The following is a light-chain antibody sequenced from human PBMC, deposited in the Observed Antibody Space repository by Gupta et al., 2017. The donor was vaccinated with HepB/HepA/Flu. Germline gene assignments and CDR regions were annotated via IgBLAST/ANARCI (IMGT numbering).Light chain of an antibody. Sequence: DIVLTQSPGTLSLSPGQRATLSCRASQTVYNNYLAWYQHRPGQAPRLLVYGASSRATGAPERFSGSGSGTDFTLTNSRLEPEDFAVYYCQQYRRSPTFGGGTKVELK. CDR1: QTVYNNY. CDR3: QQYRRSPT. J-gene: IGKJ4*01. CDR2: GAS. V-gene: IGKV3-20*01.